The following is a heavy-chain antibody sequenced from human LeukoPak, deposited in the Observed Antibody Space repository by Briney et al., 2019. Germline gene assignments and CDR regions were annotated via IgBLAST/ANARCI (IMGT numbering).Heavy chain of an antibody. CDR2: TYFRSQWSD. CDR3: AREVASSYAFDI. V-gene: IGHV6-1*01. J-gene: IGHJ3*02. CDR1: GDSVSSNSAA. Sequence: SQTLSLTCAISGDSVSSNSAAWNWIRQSPSRGLEWLGRTYFRSQWSDDYAVSVKSRITINPDTSKNQFSLQLNSVTPDGTAVYYCAREVASSYAFDIWGQGTMVTVSS.